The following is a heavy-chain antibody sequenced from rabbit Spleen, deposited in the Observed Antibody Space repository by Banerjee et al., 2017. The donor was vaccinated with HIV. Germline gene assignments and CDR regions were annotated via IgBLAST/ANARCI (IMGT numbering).Heavy chain of an antibody. V-gene: IGHV1S40*01. CDR1: GFSFSSSYY. D-gene: IGHD1-1*01. J-gene: IGHJ4*01. CDR3: ARDLAGVSGWNFNL. CDR2: IYPDGSGST. Sequence: QSLEESGGDLVKPGASLTLTCTASGFSFSSSYYICWVRQAPGKGPEWIGCIYPDGSGSTSYASWAKGRFTISKTSSTTVTLQMTSLTAADTATYFCARDLAGVSGWNFNLWGQGTLVTVS.